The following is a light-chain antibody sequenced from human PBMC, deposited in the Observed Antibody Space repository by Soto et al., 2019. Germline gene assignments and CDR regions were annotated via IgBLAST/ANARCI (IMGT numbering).Light chain of an antibody. CDR2: DVS. Sequence: SVRNQPASVSGSPGQASTISCTGTSSDVGGYNYVSWYQQHPGKAPKLMIYDVSNRPSGVSNRFSGSKSGNTASLTISGLQAEDEADYYCSSYTSSSTYVFGTVTKVTVL. CDR3: SSYTSSSTYV. J-gene: IGLJ1*01. V-gene: IGLV2-14*01. CDR1: SSDVGGYNY.